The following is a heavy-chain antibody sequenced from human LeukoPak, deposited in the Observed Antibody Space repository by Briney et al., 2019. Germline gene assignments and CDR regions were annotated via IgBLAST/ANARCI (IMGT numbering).Heavy chain of an antibody. V-gene: IGHV1-69*13. CDR3: ASCSDGSCYSGDTWFDP. CDR1: GGTFSSYA. J-gene: IGHJ5*02. CDR2: IIPIFGTA. Sequence: GASVKVSCKASGGTFSSYAISWVRQAPGQGLEWMGGIIPIFGTANYAQKFQGRVTITADESTSTAYMELSSLRSEDTAVYYCASCSDGSCYSGDTWFDPWGQGTLVTVSS. D-gene: IGHD2-15*01.